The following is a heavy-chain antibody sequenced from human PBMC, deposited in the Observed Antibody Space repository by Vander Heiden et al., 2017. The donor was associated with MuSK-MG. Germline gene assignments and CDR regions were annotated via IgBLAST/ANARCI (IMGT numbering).Heavy chain of an antibody. V-gene: IGHV3-30*04. Sequence: QVQLVESGGGVVQPGRSLRLSCAASGLNIRSYAMRWIRQAPGKVLEWLAVISFDGSYEYYVDSVKGRFTISRDNSKNTLYLQMNSLRVEDTAVYYCARDFVWSGYYFPDYWGQGTLVTVSS. CDR1: GLNIRSYA. CDR2: ISFDGSYE. J-gene: IGHJ4*02. CDR3: ARDFVWSGYYFPDY. D-gene: IGHD3-3*01.